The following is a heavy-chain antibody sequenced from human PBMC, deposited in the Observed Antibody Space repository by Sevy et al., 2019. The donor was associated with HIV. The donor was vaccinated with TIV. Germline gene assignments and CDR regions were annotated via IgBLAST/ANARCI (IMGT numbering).Heavy chain of an antibody. CDR3: ARVKDYGDYGAFDI. CDR2: ISSSSCYI. J-gene: IGHJ3*02. V-gene: IGHV3-21*01. Sequence: GGSLRLSCAGSGFTFNSHTMNWVRQAPGKGLEWVSSISSSSCYIYYGDSVKGRFTISGDNAKSSLFLQMNSLRAEDTAIYFCARVKDYGDYGAFDIWGQGTMVTVSS. CDR1: GFTFNSHT. D-gene: IGHD4-17*01.